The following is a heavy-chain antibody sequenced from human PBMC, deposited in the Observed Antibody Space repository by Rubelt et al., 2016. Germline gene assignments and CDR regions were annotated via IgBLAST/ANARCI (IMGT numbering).Heavy chain of an antibody. J-gene: IGHJ6*02. CDR2: INHSGSP. CDR3: ARGRMGLHYYYYGMDV. V-gene: IGHV4-34*01. D-gene: IGHD2-21*01. Sequence: QVQLQQWGAGLLKPSETLSLTCAVYGGSFSGYYWSWIRQPPGKGLEWIGEINHSGSPNYNPSLKSRVAISVDTAKNRFSLKLSSVTAADTAVYYCARGRMGLHYYYYGMDVWGQGTTVTVSS. CDR1: GGSFSGYY.